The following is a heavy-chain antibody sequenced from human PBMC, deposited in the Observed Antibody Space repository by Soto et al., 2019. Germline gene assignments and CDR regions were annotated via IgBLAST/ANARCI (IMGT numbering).Heavy chain of an antibody. V-gene: IGHV2-26*01. CDR1: GFSLSTGRMG. Sequence: QVTLKESGPVLVKPTETLTLTCAVSGFSLSTGRMGVSWVRQPPVKALEWLAHIFSDDEISYSTSLQSRLTVSKGTSGRQVVLSMTNVDPVDTGRYYCVRVNADSYQFYNAMDVWGQGTTVTVSS. CDR3: VRVNADSYQFYNAMDV. D-gene: IGHD4-17*01. J-gene: IGHJ6*02. CDR2: IFSDDEI.